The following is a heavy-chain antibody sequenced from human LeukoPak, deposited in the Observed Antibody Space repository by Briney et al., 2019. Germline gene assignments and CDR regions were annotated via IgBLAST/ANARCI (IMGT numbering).Heavy chain of an antibody. J-gene: IGHJ5*02. CDR1: GGTLNNYT. D-gene: IGHD2-21*02. CDR3: ARTDCGGDCYSSRGWFDP. Sequence: ASVKVSCKASGGTLNNYTISWVRQAPGQGLEWMGGIIPIFGTANYAQKFQGRVTITADKSTSTVYMDLSSLRSEDTAVYYCARTDCGGDCYSSRGWFDPWGQGTLVTVSS. CDR2: IIPIFGTA. V-gene: IGHV1-69*06.